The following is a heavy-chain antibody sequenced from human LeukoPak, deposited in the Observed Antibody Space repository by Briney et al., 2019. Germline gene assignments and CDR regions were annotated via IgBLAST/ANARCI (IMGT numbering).Heavy chain of an antibody. V-gene: IGHV3-23*01. D-gene: IGHD3-3*01. CDR2: ISGSGGST. CDR1: GFTFSSYA. J-gene: IGHJ4*02. CDR3: AKDTQFWSGYYGDY. Sequence: PGGSLRLSCAASGFTFSSYAMSWVRQAPGKGLEWVSAISGSGGSTYYADSVKGRFTISRDNSKNTLYLQMNSLRAEDTAVYYCAKDTQFWSGYYGDYWGQGTLVTVSP.